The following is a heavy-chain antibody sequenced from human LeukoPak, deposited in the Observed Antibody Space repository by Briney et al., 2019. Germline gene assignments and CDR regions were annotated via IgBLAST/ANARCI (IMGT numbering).Heavy chain of an antibody. D-gene: IGHD1-26*01. Sequence: ASVKVSCKASGYTFTSYYMHWVRQAPGQGREWMGIVNPSGGSTSYAQKFQGRVTMTRDTSTSTVYMELSSLRSEDTAVYYCARDAPVRYSGSYFDYWGQGTLVTVSP. CDR2: VNPSGGST. CDR3: ARDAPVRYSGSYFDY. V-gene: IGHV1-46*01. CDR1: GYTFTSYY. J-gene: IGHJ4*02.